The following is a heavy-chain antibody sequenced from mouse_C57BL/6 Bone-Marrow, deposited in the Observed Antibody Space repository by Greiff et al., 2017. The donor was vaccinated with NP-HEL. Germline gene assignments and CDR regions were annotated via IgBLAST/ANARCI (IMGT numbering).Heavy chain of an antibody. CDR1: GFDFSRYW. Sequence: EVQLVESGGGLVQPGGSLKLSCAASGFDFSRYWMSWVRQAPGKGLEWIGEINPDSSTINYTPSLKDKFIISRANAKNTLYLQMSKVRSEDTALYYCARPAFYEGYYFDYWGQGTTLTVSS. CDR2: INPDSSTI. D-gene: IGHD2-3*01. CDR3: ARPAFYEGYYFDY. J-gene: IGHJ2*01. V-gene: IGHV4-1*02.